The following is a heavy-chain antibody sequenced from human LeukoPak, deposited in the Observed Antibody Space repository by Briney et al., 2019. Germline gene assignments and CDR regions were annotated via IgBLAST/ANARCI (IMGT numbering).Heavy chain of an antibody. V-gene: IGHV3-48*01. CDR1: EFSFWKYS. J-gene: IGHJ4*02. CDR3: AGTYGSGSYHLDN. D-gene: IGHD3-10*01. CDR2: ISTSTTTM. Sequence: GSLRLSCTALEFSFWKYSMSWVRQAPGKGLEWVSYISTSTTTMYYANSVRGRFTISRDNVKNSLYLQMDSLRAEDSAVYYCAGTYGSGSYHLDNWGQGTLVTVSS.